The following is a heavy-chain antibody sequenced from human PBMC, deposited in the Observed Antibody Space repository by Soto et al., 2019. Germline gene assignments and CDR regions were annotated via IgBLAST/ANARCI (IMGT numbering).Heavy chain of an antibody. D-gene: IGHD2-2*01. CDR3: AKGVSSTSWRTYFDI. J-gene: IGHJ3*02. CDR1: GFTFSNYV. V-gene: IGHV3-23*01. Sequence: EVQLLESGGGLVQPGGSLRLSCAASGFTFSNYVMSWVRQAPGKGLEWVSAISGSGGSTYSGDSVRGRFSISRDNSKYTLYLQMNSLRAEDTAVYYCAKGVSSTSWRTYFDIWGQGTMVSVSS. CDR2: ISGSGGST.